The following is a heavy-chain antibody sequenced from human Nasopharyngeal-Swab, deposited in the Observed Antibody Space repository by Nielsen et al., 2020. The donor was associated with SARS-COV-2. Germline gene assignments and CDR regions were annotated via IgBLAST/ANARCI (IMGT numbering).Heavy chain of an antibody. J-gene: IGHJ5*02. D-gene: IGHD3-3*01. CDR2: MNPNSGNT. CDR1: GGIFNSYA. CDR3: ARGLRFLEWLEFDP. Sequence: ASVKVSCKASGGIFNSYAISWVRQATGQGLEWMGWMNPNSGNTGYAQKFQGRVTMTRNTSISTAYMELSSLRSEDTAVYYCARGLRFLEWLEFDPWGQGTLVTVSS. V-gene: IGHV1-8*01.